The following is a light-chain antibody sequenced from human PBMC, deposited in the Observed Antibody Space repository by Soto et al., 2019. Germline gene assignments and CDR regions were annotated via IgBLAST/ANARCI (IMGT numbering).Light chain of an antibody. J-gene: IGLJ2*01. CDR3: SSYTSSSTLV. CDR1: SSDVGGYNY. CDR2: EVS. Sequence: QSVLTQPASVSGSPGQSITISCTGTSSDVGGYNYVSWYQQHPGKAPKIMIYEVSNRPSGVSDRFSGSKSGNTASLTISGLQVEDEADYYCSSYTSSSTLVFGGGTKLTVL. V-gene: IGLV2-14*01.